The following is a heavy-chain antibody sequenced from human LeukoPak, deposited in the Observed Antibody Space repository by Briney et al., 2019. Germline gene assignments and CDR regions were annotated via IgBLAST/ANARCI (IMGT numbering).Heavy chain of an antibody. CDR2: IYHSGST. Sequence: SETLSLTCAVSGGSISSSNWWSWVRQPPGKGLEWIGEIYHSGSTNYNPSLKSRVTISVDKSKNQFSLKLSSVTAADTAVYYCARLEECYDSSFKRAFDIWGQGTMVTVSS. D-gene: IGHD3-22*01. CDR3: ARLEECYDSSFKRAFDI. CDR1: GGSISSSNW. V-gene: IGHV4-4*02. J-gene: IGHJ3*02.